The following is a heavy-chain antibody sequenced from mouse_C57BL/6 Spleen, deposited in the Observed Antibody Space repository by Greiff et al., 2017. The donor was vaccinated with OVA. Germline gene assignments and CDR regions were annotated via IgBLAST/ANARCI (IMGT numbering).Heavy chain of an antibody. D-gene: IGHD1-1*01. CDR1: GYTFTDYN. J-gene: IGHJ2*01. CDR3: AKPLYYGSSYFDY. V-gene: IGHV1-22*01. Sequence: EVQLQQSGPELVKPGASVKMSCKASGYTFTDYNMHWVKQSHGKSLEWIGYINPNNGGTSYNQKFKGKATLTVNKSSSTAYMELRSLTSEDSAVYYCAKPLYYGSSYFDYWGQGTTLTVSS. CDR2: INPNNGGT.